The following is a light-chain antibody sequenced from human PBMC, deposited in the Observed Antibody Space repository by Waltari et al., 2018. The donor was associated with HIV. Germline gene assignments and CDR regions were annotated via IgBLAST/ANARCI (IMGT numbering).Light chain of an antibody. J-gene: IGLJ2*01. CDR1: TGAVTSGHS. V-gene: IGLV7-46*01. CDR2: DTS. Sequence: QAVVTQEPSLTVSPGGTVTLTCGSPTGAVTSGHSPYWFQQKPGQAPRTLIYDTSNKHSWTPARFSGSLLGGRAALTLSGAQPEDEAEYYCLLSYSGARPHVVFGGGTKLTVL. CDR3: LLSYSGARPHVV.